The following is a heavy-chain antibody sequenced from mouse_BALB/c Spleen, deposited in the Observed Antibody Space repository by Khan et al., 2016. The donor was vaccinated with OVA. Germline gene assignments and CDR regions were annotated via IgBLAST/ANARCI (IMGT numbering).Heavy chain of an antibody. J-gene: IGHJ4*01. CDR3: ARRLPPYYYSMDY. CDR1: GYTFTNYW. Sequence: VQLQESGAELAKPGASVRMSCKASGYTFTNYWMHWVKQRPGQGLEWIGYINPDSYYTEYNQMFKDKATLTADKSSNTAYIQLRSLTSEDSAVYYCARRLPPYYYSMDYWGQGTSVTVSS. D-gene: IGHD3-2*02. CDR2: INPDSYYT. V-gene: IGHV1-7*01.